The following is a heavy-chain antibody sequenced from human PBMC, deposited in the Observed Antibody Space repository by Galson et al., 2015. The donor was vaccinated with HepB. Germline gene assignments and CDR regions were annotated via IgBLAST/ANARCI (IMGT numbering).Heavy chain of an antibody. CDR2: IWYDEDNK. Sequence: SLRLSCAASGFSFSSYAMHWVRQAPGKGLEWVAVIWYDEDNKDYADSVKGRFTISRDNSKSSLYLEMNGLRAEDTAVYYCARVTGFSRGWFDYWGQGTLVTVSS. V-gene: IGHV3-33*01. CDR1: GFSFSSYA. J-gene: IGHJ4*02. CDR3: ARVTGFSRGWFDY. D-gene: IGHD6-19*01.